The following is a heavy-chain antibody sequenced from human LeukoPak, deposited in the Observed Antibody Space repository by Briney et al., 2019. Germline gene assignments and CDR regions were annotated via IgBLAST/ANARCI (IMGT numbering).Heavy chain of an antibody. J-gene: IGHJ4*02. CDR2: IYSSGYT. D-gene: IGHD1/OR15-1a*01. Sequence: SETLSLTCTVSGGSISGYYWSWIRQPAEQGLEWIGRIYSSGYTNYNTSLKSRLTMSVDTSKNQFSLKLSSVTAADTAVYYCARGEHEFDYWGQGTLVTVSS. CDR3: ARGEHEFDY. V-gene: IGHV4-4*07. CDR1: GGSISGYY.